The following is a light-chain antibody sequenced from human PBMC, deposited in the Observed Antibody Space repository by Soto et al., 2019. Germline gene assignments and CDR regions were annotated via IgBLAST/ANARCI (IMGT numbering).Light chain of an antibody. CDR3: HSYDVSLSGPV. V-gene: IGLV1-40*01. CDR2: DNN. J-gene: IGLJ2*01. CDR1: SSNIGAGSD. Sequence: QSVLTQPPSVSGAPGQRVTISCTGSSSNIGAGSDVHWYQQLPGTAPKVLIDDNNNRPSGVPDRFSGSKSGTSASLAITGLQTEDEADYYCHSYDVSLSGPVFGGGTKLTVL.